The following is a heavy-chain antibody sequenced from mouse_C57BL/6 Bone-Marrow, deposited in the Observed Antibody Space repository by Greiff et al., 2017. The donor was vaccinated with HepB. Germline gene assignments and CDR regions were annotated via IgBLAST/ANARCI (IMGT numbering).Heavy chain of an antibody. D-gene: IGHD1-1*01. CDR3: ARRGTTVSRVHYFDY. V-gene: IGHV5-9*01. CDR1: GFTFSSYT. J-gene: IGHJ2*01. Sequence: EVKVEESGGGLVKPGGSLKLSCAASGFTFSSYTMSWVRQTPEKRLEWVATISGGGGNTYYPDSVKGRFTISRDNAKNTLYLQMSSLRSEDTALYYCARRGTTVSRVHYFDYWGQGTTLTVSS. CDR2: ISGGGGNT.